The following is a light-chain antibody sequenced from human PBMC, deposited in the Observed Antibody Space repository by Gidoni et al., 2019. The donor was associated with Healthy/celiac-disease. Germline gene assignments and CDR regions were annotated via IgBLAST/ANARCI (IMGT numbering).Light chain of an antibody. CDR2: GAS. CDR3: QQYGSTPWT. CDR1: QSVSSSY. J-gene: IGKJ1*01. V-gene: IGKV3-20*01. Sequence: EIVLTHSPGTLSLSPGERDTLSCRASQSVSSSYLAGYQQKPGQAPRILIYGASSRATGIPDRWSGSGGGTEFNIIISRLEQEEFAVYYCQQYGSTPWTFGQGTKVEIK.